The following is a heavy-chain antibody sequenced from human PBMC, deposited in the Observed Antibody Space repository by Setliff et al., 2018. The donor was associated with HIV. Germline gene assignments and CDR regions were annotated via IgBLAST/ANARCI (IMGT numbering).Heavy chain of an antibody. D-gene: IGHD6-13*01. CDR2: SSSSGYST. Sequence: GESLKISCAASGFIFSSYEMNWVRQAPGKGLEWVSYSSSSGYSTNYADSVKGRFTMSRDSAKNLLYLQMNSLRAEDTAVYYCASHHSADIYYSYYGMDVWGQGTTVTVSS. CDR3: ASHHSADIYYSYYGMDV. V-gene: IGHV3-48*03. J-gene: IGHJ6*02. CDR1: GFIFSSYE.